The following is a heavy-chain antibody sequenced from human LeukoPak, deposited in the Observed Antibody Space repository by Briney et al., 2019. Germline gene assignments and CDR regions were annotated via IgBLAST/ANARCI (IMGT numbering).Heavy chain of an antibody. CDR3: VKDLSGTWSFDY. J-gene: IGHJ4*02. CDR2: ITTNGRRT. V-gene: IGHV3-64D*06. Sequence: GGSLRLSCSASGFIFSNDAMHWVRQAPGKGLEYVSSITTNGRRTYYADSVKGRFTISRDNSKNTLYLQMSSLRPEDTAVYYCVKDLSGTWSFDYWGQGTLVTVSS. CDR1: GFIFSNDA. D-gene: IGHD6-13*01.